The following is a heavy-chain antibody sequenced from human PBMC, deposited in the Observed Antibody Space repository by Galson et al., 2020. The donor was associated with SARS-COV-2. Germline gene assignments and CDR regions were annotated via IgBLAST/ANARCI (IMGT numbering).Heavy chain of an antibody. Sequence: TLSLTCTVSGGSISSSSYYWGWIRQPPGKGLEWIGNIYFSGSTYYNPSLKSRVTISVDTSKTQLSLKLSSVTAADTAVYYCARGRIAATGTPYYFDYWGQGTLVTVSS. CDR2: IYFSGST. CDR3: ARGRIAATGTPYYFDY. D-gene: IGHD6-13*01. J-gene: IGHJ4*02. CDR1: GGSISSSSYY. V-gene: IGHV4-39*07.